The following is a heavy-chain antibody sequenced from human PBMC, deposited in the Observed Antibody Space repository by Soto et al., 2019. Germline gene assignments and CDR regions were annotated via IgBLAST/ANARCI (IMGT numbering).Heavy chain of an antibody. CDR1: GFTFSSYG. J-gene: IGHJ4*02. V-gene: IGHV3-30*18. CDR2: ISYDGSNK. CDR3: AKDRIAVAGSTFDY. D-gene: IGHD6-19*01. Sequence: QVQLVESGGGVVQPGRSLRLSCAASGFTFSSYGMHWVRQAPGKGLEWVAVISYDGSNKYYADSVTGRFTISRDNSKNTLYLQMNSLRAEDTAVYYCAKDRIAVAGSTFDYWGQGTLVTVSS.